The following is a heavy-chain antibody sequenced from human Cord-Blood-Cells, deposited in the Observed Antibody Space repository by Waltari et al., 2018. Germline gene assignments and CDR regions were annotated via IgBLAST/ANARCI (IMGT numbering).Heavy chain of an antibody. CDR1: GFTFSSYG. J-gene: IGHJ4*02. CDR2: IWYDGSNK. Sequence: QVQLVESGGGVVQPGRSLRLSCAASGFTFSSYGMHWVRQAPGKGLEWVAFIWYDGSNKYYADSVKGRFTIARDNSKNTLYLQMNSLRAEDTAVYYCARELQLGIVGYWGQGTLVTVSS. D-gene: IGHD7-27*01. CDR3: ARELQLGIVGY. V-gene: IGHV3-33*01.